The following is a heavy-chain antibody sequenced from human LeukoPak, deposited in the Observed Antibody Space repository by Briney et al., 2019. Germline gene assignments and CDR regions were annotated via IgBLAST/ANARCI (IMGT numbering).Heavy chain of an antibody. CDR1: GFTFSSYA. J-gene: IGHJ4*02. V-gene: IGHV3-30*04. CDR3: ARDPFYRRSGWYWGYFDY. CDR2: ISYDGSNK. D-gene: IGHD6-19*01. Sequence: GGSLRLSCAASGFTFSSYAMHWVRQAPGKGLEWVAVISYDGSNKYYADSVKGRFTISRDNSKNTLYLQMNSLRAEDTAVYYCARDPFYRRSGWYWGYFDYWGQGTLVTVSS.